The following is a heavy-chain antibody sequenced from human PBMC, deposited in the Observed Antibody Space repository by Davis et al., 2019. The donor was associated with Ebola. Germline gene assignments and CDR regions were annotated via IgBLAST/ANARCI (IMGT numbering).Heavy chain of an antibody. D-gene: IGHD6-13*01. J-gene: IGHJ6*02. CDR1: GFTFSSYA. Sequence: GESLKISCAASGFTFSSYAMSWVRQAPGKGLEWVSAISGSGGSTYYADSVKGRFTISRDNAKNTLYLQMNSLRAEDTAVYYCARVSSSWYVDGMDVWGQGTTVTVSS. CDR3: ARVSSSWYVDGMDV. CDR2: ISGSGGST. V-gene: IGHV3-23*01.